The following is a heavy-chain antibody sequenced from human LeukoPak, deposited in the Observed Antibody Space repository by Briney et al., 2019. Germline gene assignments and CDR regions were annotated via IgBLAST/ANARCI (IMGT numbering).Heavy chain of an antibody. D-gene: IGHD5-18*01. CDR3: ARMNAAMGSFFDP. Sequence: PGGSLRLSCAASGFTFSNYWKHWLRQAPGKGLVWVSRINSAGSDTNYADSVRGRFTISRDNAKNTLYLQMNSLRTEDTAVYYCARMNAAMGSFFDPWGQGTLVTVSS. CDR1: GFTFSNYW. V-gene: IGHV3-74*01. J-gene: IGHJ5*02. CDR2: INSAGSDT.